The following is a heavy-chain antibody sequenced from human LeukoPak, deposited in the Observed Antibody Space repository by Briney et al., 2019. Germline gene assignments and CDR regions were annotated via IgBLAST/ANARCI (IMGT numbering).Heavy chain of an antibody. V-gene: IGHV4-59*01. CDR3: ARVVYYDSSGYYVGYYFDY. Sequence: PSETLSLTCTVSGGSISSYYWSWIRQPPGKGLEWIGYIYYSGSTNYNPSLKSRVTISVDTSKNQFSLKLSSVTAADTAVYYCARVVYYDSSGYYVGYYFDYWGQGTLVTVSS. J-gene: IGHJ4*02. CDR1: GGSISSYY. D-gene: IGHD3-22*01. CDR2: IYYSGST.